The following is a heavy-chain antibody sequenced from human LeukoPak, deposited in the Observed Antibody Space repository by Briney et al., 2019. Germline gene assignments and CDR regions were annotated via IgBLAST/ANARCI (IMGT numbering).Heavy chain of an antibody. D-gene: IGHD3-10*02. CDR3: ARQTLWSAYYFDY. J-gene: IGHJ4*02. CDR2: IIPIFGTA. V-gene: IGHV1-69*13. Sequence: GASVKVSCKASGGTFISYAISWVRQAPGQGLEWMGGIIPIFGTANYAQKFQGRVTITAGESTSTAYMELRSLRSDDTAVYYCARQTLWSAYYFDYWGQGTLVTVSS. CDR1: GGTFISYA.